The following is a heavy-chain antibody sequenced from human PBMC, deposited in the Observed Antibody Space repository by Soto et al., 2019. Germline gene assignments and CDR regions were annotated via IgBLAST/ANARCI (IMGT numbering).Heavy chain of an antibody. CDR3: ARDTGLAPTVWGY. J-gene: IGHJ4*03. D-gene: IGHD7-27*01. CDR1: GDSIRGGGHY. V-gene: IGHV4-31*03. Sequence: QVQLQESGPGLVKPSQTLSLTCSVSGDSIRGGGHYWNWIRQFPGKVLEWIGYVYHSGSTHYNPSLRGRLTISIDKSKNQFSVRLISVTAADTALYYCARDTGLAPTVWGYWGHGTQVTVSS. CDR2: VYHSGST.